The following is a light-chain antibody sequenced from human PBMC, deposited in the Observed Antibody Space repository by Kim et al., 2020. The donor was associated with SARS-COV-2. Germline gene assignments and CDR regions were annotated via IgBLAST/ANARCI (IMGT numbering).Light chain of an antibody. J-gene: IGKJ4*01. CDR3: QEYNNWPTLS. CDR1: HSATTN. V-gene: IGKV3D-15*01. CDR2: GAS. Sequence: SPGEGATLSCRASHSATTNLAWYQQKPGQAPRLLIDGASIRASGIPARFSGSGSGTDFTLTISSLQSEDSAVYYCQEYNNWPTLSFGGGTKVEIK.